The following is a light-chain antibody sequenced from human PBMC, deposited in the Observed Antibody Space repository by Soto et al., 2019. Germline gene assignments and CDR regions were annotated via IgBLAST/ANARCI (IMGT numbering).Light chain of an antibody. CDR1: QSINNW. CDR3: QQYHTYET. J-gene: IGKJ1*01. V-gene: IGKV1-5*03. CDR2: KAS. Sequence: DIQMTQSPSTLSTSVGDRVTITCRASQSINNWLAWYQQKPGKAPKLLIYKASTLESGVPSRFSGSGSGTEFTLTISSLQPDDFATYYCQQYHTYETFGQGTTVEIK.